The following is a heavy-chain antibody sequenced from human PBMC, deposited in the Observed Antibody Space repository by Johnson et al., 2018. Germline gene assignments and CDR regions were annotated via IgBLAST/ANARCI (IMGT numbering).Heavy chain of an antibody. CDR1: GFTFSRYT. Sequence: VQLVQSGGGLVKPGGSLRLSCAASGFTFSRYTLNWVRQAPGKGLEWVSSISSISGYLYYAESLKGRFTLSRDNAKKSLYLQMISLRAEDTAVYYCAKEGALFDAFDIWGQGTMVTVSS. CDR2: ISSISGYL. V-gene: IGHV3-21*01. CDR3: AKEGALFDAFDI. J-gene: IGHJ3*02.